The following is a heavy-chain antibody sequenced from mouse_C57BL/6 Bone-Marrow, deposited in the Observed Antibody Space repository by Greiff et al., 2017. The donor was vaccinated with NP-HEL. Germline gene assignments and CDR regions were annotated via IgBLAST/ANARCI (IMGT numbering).Heavy chain of an antibody. CDR2: ISLKSDNYAT. CDR1: GFTFSNYW. J-gene: IGHJ4*01. Sequence: EVKVEESGGGLVQPGGSMKLSCVASGFTFSNYWMNWVRQSPEKGLEWVAHISLKSDNYATHYAVTVQGRFTISRDDSKRSVYLQMNNRRAADTGIYYCTERAMDYWGQGTSVTVSA. CDR3: TERAMDY. V-gene: IGHV6-3*01.